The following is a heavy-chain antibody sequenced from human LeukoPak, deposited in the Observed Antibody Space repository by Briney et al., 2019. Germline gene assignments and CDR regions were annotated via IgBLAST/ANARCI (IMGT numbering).Heavy chain of an antibody. D-gene: IGHD3-22*01. CDR2: IIPILGIA. V-gene: IGHV1-69*04. CDR3: ATPPPYYYDSSGYYSF. J-gene: IGHJ4*02. Sequence: SVKVSCKASGGTFSSYAISWVRQAPGQGLGWMGRIIPILGIANYAQKFQGRVTITADKSTSTAYMELSSLRSEDTAVYYCATPPPYYYDSSGYYSFWGQGTLVTVSS. CDR1: GGTFSSYA.